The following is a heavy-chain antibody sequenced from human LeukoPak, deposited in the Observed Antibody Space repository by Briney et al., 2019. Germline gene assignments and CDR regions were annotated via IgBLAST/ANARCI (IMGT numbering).Heavy chain of an antibody. V-gene: IGHV4-34*01. CDR3: AREPAYYYDSSGYDTDY. CDR1: GGSFSGYY. D-gene: IGHD3-22*01. Sequence: SETLSLTCAVYGGSFSGYYWSWIRQPPGKGLEWIGEINHSGSTNYNPSLRSRVTISVGTSKKHFSLKLNSVTTADTAVYYCAREPAYYYDSSGYDTDYWGQGTLVTVSS. CDR2: INHSGST. J-gene: IGHJ4*02.